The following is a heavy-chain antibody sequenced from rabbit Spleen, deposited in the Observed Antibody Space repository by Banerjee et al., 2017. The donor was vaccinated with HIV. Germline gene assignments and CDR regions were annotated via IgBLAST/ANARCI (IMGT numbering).Heavy chain of an antibody. V-gene: IGHV1S40*01. Sequence: QSLVESGGDLVKTGASLTLPSSTSAFSFISKSLMCCVRQAPGERLQWIACINAVTGKAGYATGAKGRFTCSKPTTTTVTLQMPSLTAADTASCFCARDLAGVMGWNFGWWGPGTLVTVS. CDR3: ARDLAGVMGWNFGW. CDR2: INAVTGKA. CDR1: AFSFISKSL. D-gene: IGHD4-1*01. J-gene: IGHJ6*01.